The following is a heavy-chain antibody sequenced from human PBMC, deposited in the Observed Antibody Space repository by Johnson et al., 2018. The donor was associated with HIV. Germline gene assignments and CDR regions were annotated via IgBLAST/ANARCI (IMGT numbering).Heavy chain of an antibody. CDR1: GFTFRSYD. D-gene: IGHD4-23*01. J-gene: IGHJ3*02. CDR2: IGTAGDT. Sequence: VQLVESGGGLVQPGGSLRLSCAASGFTFRSYDMHWVRQATGKGLEWVSAIGTAGDTYYPGSVKGRFTISRENAKNSLYLQMNSLRAGDTAVYYCARGDYGGNLDAFDIWGQGTMVTVSS. V-gene: IGHV3-13*01. CDR3: ARGDYGGNLDAFDI.